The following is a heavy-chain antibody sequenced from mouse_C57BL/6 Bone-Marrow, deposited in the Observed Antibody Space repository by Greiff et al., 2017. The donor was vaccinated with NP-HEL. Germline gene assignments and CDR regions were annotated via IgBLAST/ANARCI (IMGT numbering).Heavy chain of an antibody. CDR1: GYTFTDYY. CDR2: INPNNGGT. V-gene: IGHV1-26*01. CDR3: ARSGLWQGDY. Sequence: EVQLQQSGPELVKPGASVKISCKASGYTFTDYYMNWVKQSHGKSLEWIGDINPNNGGTSYNQKFKGKATLTVDKSSSTAYMELRSLTSEDSAVYYCARSGLWQGDYWGQGTSVTVSS. J-gene: IGHJ4*01. D-gene: IGHD3-2*02.